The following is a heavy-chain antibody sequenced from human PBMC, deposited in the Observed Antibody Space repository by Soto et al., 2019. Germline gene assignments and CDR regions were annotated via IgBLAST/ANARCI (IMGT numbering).Heavy chain of an antibody. V-gene: IGHV3-33*01. CDR2: IWNDGSNK. Sequence: PGGSLRLSCAASGFTFSSYHMHWVRQAPCKGLEWVAVIWNDGSNKMYADSVKGRFTTSRDNSKNTLYLQMNSLRADDTAVYYCARIGTWALNFDYWGQGTLVTVYS. CDR3: ARIGTWALNFDY. D-gene: IGHD2-8*01. CDR1: GFTFSSYH. J-gene: IGHJ4*02.